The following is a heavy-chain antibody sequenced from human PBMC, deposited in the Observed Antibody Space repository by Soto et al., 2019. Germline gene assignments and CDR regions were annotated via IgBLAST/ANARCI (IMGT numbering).Heavy chain of an antibody. CDR3: AKGLERPTWAFDL. J-gene: IGHJ2*01. D-gene: IGHD1-1*01. Sequence: EVQLVESGGGLVQPGRSLRLSCAASGFTFDDYAMHWVRQAPGKGLEWVSGISWNSGSIGYADSVKGRFTISRDNAKNSLYLQMNSLRAEDTALYYCAKGLERPTWAFDLWGRGTLVTVSS. CDR2: ISWNSGSI. CDR1: GFTFDDYA. V-gene: IGHV3-9*01.